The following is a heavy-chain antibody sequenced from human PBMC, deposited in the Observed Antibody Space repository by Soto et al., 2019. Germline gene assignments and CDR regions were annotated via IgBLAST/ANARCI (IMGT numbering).Heavy chain of an antibody. V-gene: IGHV4-38-2*01. CDR3: ASTVVVVVSNVPDYFDF. Sequence: PSETLSLTCGVSGYAINSGYYSGWIGQSPGKGLEWIGNMYHGGFSYYNPSLKGRVPISVDTWKNRFPLTLRSVTAADTAVYYCASTVVVVVSNVPDYFDFWGQGMLVTVSS. J-gene: IGHJ4*02. CDR1: GYAINSGYY. D-gene: IGHD2-15*01. CDR2: MYHGGFS.